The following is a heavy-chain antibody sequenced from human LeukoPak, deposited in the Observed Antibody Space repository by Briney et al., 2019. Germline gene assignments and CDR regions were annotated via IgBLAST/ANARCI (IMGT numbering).Heavy chain of an antibody. J-gene: IGHJ3*02. D-gene: IGHD2-15*01. CDR2: IYYSGST. CDR3: ASQTVVAAIEGAFNI. V-gene: IGHV4-59*01. CDR1: GASINNFY. Sequence: SETLSLTCTVSGASINNFYWSWIRQPPGKGLEWIGYIYYSGSTNYNPSLKSRVSISVDTSKNQFSLKLNSVTATDTAVYYCASQTVVAAIEGAFNIWRQGTMVPVSS.